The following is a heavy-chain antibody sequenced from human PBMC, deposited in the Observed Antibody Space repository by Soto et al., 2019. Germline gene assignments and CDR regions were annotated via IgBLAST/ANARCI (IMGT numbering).Heavy chain of an antibody. J-gene: IGHJ4*02. V-gene: IGHV1-18*01. CDR1: GYTFTSYG. CDR3: ARWEYSYGDFITPSFDY. CDR2: ISAYNGNT. Sequence: ASVKVSCKASGYTFTSYGISWVRQAPGQGLEWMGWISAYNGNTNYAQKLQGRVTMTTDTSTSTAYMELRSLRSDDTAVYYCARWEYSYGDFITPSFDYWGQGTLVTVSS. D-gene: IGHD5-18*01.